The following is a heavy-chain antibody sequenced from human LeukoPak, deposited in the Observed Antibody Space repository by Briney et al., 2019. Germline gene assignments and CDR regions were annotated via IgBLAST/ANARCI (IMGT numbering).Heavy chain of an antibody. CDR2: ISTRIDYM. D-gene: IGHD6-19*01. CDR1: GFPFSSYS. Sequence: PGGSLRLSCAASGFPFSSYSMNWVRRAPGRGLEWVSSISTRIDYMYYADSVKGRFTISRDNAKNSLYLQMNSLRAGDTAVYYCARAIFSRGWYLVDYWGQGTLVTVSS. J-gene: IGHJ4*02. CDR3: ARAIFSRGWYLVDY. V-gene: IGHV3-21*01.